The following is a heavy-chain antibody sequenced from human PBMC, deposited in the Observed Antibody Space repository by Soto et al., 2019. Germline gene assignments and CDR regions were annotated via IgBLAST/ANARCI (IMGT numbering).Heavy chain of an antibody. CDR1: GDSVSSGYY. D-gene: IGHD1-26*01. J-gene: IGHJ6*02. CDR2: IYHSGST. Sequence: SETLSLTCSVSGDSVSSGYYWGWIRQPPGKGLEWIGSIYHSGSTYYNPSLKSRVTISVDTSKNQFSLKLSSVTAADTAVYYCARDEWELPYYYYYGMDVWGQGTTVTVSS. CDR3: ARDEWELPYYYYYGMDV. V-gene: IGHV4-38-2*02.